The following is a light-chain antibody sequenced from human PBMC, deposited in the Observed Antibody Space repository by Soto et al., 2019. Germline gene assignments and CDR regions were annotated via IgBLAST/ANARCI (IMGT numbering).Light chain of an antibody. J-gene: IGKJ1*01. CDR3: MQALQTAWT. Sequence: DIVMTHSPLSLRVTPGEPSSISCRCSQTLLHSNGYNYLDWYLQKPGQSPQLLIYLGSNRASGVPDRFSGSGSGTDFTLKISRVEAEDVGVYYCMQALQTAWTFGQGTKVDIK. CDR1: QTLLHSNGYNY. V-gene: IGKV2-28*01. CDR2: LGS.